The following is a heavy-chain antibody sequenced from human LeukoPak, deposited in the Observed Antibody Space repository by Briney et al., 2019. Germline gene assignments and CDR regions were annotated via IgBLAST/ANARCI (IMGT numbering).Heavy chain of an antibody. Sequence: GGSLRLSCAASGFTFSSYAMHWVRQAPGKGLEWVAVISYDGSNKYYADSVKGRFTISRDNSKNTLYLQMNSLRAEDTAVYYCARDSREQLASDYWGQGALVTVSS. V-gene: IGHV3-30-3*01. CDR1: GFTFSSYA. CDR3: ARDSREQLASDY. CDR2: ISYDGSNK. J-gene: IGHJ4*02. D-gene: IGHD6-13*01.